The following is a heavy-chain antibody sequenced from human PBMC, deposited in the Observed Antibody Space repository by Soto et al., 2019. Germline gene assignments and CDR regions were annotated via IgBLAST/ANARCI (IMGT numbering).Heavy chain of an antibody. CDR2: IKQDGSEK. CDR1: GFTFISYW. Sequence: PGGSLRLSCAASGFTFISYWMSWVRQAPWKGLEWVANIKQDGSEKYYVDSVKGRFTISRDNAKNSLYLQMNSLRAEDTAVYYCARDPSVVVVAATPYYYYGMDVWGQGTTVTVSS. CDR3: ARDPSVVVVAATPYYYYGMDV. J-gene: IGHJ6*02. V-gene: IGHV3-7*01. D-gene: IGHD2-15*01.